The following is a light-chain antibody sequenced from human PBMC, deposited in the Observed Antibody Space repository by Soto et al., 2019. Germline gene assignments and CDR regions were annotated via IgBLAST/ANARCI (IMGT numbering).Light chain of an antibody. CDR1: QGIGNS. J-gene: IGKJ1*01. CDR2: APS. Sequence: DIQLTQSPTVLSASQGDSVTITCRASQGIGNSLAWYQQQPGKAPKVLMFAPSTLQSGVPSRFSGSGSGAEFTLTINSLQAEDSATYHCLQVKSYPWTFGLGTKVEI. CDR3: LQVKSYPWT. V-gene: IGKV1-9*01.